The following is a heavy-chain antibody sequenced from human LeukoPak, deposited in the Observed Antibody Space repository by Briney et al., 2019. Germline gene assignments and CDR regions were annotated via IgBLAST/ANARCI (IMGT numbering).Heavy chain of an antibody. CDR1: GFTFSSYA. CDR3: AKGAYYHGSGRCFDY. V-gene: IGHV3-23*01. Sequence: GGSLRLSCAASGFTFSSYAMNWVRQAPGKGLEWVSAISGSGGATYYADSVKGRFTMSRDNSKNTLYLQMNSLRAEDTAVYYCAKGAYYHGSGRCFDYWGQGTLVTVSS. CDR2: ISGSGGAT. D-gene: IGHD3-10*01. J-gene: IGHJ4*02.